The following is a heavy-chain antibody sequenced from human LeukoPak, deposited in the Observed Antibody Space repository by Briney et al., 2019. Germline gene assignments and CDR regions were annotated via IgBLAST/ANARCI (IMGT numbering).Heavy chain of an antibody. D-gene: IGHD3-3*01. CDR3: ARGVADFWSGYYVGWFDP. CDR2: INPNSGGT. J-gene: IGHJ5*02. Sequence: ASVKVSCKASGYTFTGYYMHWVRQAPGQGLEWMGWINPNSGGTNYAQKFQGRVTMTRDTSISTAYMELSSLRSEDTAVYYCARGVADFWSGYYVGWFDPWGQGTLVTVSS. V-gene: IGHV1-2*02. CDR1: GYTFTGYY.